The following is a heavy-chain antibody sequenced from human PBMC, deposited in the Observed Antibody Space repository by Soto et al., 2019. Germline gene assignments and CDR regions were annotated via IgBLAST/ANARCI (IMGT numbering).Heavy chain of an antibody. D-gene: IGHD3-9*01. CDR2: ISAYNGNT. CDR3: ARGRVLRYFDWFMDDAFDI. J-gene: IGHJ3*02. CDR1: GYTFTSYG. Sequence: QVQLVQSGAEVKKPGASVKVSYKASGYTFTSYGISWVRQAPGQGLEWMGWISAYNGNTNYAQKLQGRVTMTTDTSTSTAYMELRSLRSDDTAVYYCARGRVLRYFDWFMDDAFDIWGQGTMVTVSS. V-gene: IGHV1-18*01.